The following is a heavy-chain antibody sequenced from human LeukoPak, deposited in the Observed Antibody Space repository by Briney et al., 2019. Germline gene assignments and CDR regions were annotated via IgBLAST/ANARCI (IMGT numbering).Heavy chain of an antibody. CDR3: ARGVGLVGATTFDY. Sequence: GGSLRLSCAASGFTFSSYEMNWVRQAPGKGLEWVSYISSSGSTIYYADSVKGRFTISRDNAKNSLYLQMNSLRAEDTAVYYCARGVGLVGATTFDYWGQGTLVTVSS. CDR1: GFTFSSYE. V-gene: IGHV3-48*03. J-gene: IGHJ4*02. D-gene: IGHD1-26*01. CDR2: ISSSGSTI.